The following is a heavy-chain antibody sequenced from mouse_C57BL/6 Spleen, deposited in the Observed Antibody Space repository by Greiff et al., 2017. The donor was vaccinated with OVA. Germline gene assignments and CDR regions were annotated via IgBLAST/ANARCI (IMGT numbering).Heavy chain of an antibody. D-gene: IGHD2-4*01. CDR3: ARERGYDYDFDY. CDR1: GYTFTSYW. CDR2: IYPSDSET. V-gene: IGHV1-61*01. J-gene: IGHJ2*01. Sequence: VQLQQPGAELVRPGSSVKLSCKASGYTFTSYWMDWVKQRPGQDLEWIGNIYPSDSETHYNQKFKDKATLTVDKSSSTAYMQLSSLTSEDSAVYYCARERGYDYDFDYWGQGTTLTVSS.